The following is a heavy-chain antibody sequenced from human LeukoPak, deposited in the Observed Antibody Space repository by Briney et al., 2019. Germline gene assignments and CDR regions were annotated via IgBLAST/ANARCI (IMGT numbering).Heavy chain of an antibody. CDR3: ARFEDSIFNWFDP. CDR1: GGTFSSYA. V-gene: IGHV1-69*04. CDR2: IIPILGIA. D-gene: IGHD3-22*01. J-gene: IGHJ5*02. Sequence: SVKVSCKASGGTFSSYAISWVRQAPGQGLEWMGRIIPILGIANYAQKFQGRVTITADESTSTAYMELSSLRSEDTAVYYCARFEDSIFNWFDPWGQGTLVTVSS.